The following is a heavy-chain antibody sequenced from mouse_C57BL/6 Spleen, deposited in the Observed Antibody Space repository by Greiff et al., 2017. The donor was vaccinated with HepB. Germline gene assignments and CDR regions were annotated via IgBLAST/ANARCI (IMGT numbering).Heavy chain of an antibody. CDR2: IYPGSGNT. CDR3: ARFDYDGYYYAMDY. Sequence: VKLQESGAELVRPGASVKLSCKASGYTFTDYYINWVKQRPGQGLEWIARIYPGSGNTYYNEKFKGKATLTAEKSSSTAYMQLSSLTSEDSAVYFCARFDYDGYYYAMDYWGQGTSVTVSS. J-gene: IGHJ4*01. V-gene: IGHV1-76*01. D-gene: IGHD2-4*01. CDR1: GYTFTDYY.